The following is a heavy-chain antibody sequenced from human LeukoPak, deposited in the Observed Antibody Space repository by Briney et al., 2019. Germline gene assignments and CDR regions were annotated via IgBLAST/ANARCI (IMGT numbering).Heavy chain of an antibody. Sequence: GESLKISCKGSGYSFTSYWIGWVRQMPGKGLEWMGIIYPGDSDTRYSPSFQGQVTISADKSISTAYLQWSSLKASDTAMYYCARLYSETFSGEHLDYWGQGTLVTVSS. CDR1: GYSFTSYW. D-gene: IGHD3-16*01. CDR2: IYPGDSDT. V-gene: IGHV5-51*01. J-gene: IGHJ4*02. CDR3: ARLYSETFSGEHLDY.